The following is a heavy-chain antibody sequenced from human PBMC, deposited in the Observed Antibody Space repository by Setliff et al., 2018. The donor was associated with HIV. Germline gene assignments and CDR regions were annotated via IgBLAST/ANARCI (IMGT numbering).Heavy chain of an antibody. J-gene: IGHJ6*03. CDR1: GGSVSSGSYC. CDR3: ARGDYYSYYMDV. CDR2: IYYSGST. Sequence: PSETLSLTCTVSGGSVSSGSYCWSWIRQPPGKGLEWIGYIYYSGSTNYNPSLKSRVTISVDTSKNQFPLKLSSVTAADTAVYYCARGDYYSYYMDVWGKGTTVTVSS. V-gene: IGHV4-61*01.